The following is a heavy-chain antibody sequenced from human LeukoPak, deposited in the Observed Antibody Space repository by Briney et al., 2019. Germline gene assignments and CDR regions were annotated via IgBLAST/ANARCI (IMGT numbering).Heavy chain of an antibody. CDR2: IKQDGSEK. Sequence: PRGSLRLSCAASGFTFSSYWMNWVRQAPGKGLEWVANIKQDGSEKNYVDFVKGRFTISRDNAKNSLDLQMNSLRAEDTAMYYCARARGDGYQWYLELWGRGTLVTVSS. CDR3: ARARGDGYQWYLEL. J-gene: IGHJ2*01. D-gene: IGHD5-24*01. CDR1: GFTFSSYW. V-gene: IGHV3-7*01.